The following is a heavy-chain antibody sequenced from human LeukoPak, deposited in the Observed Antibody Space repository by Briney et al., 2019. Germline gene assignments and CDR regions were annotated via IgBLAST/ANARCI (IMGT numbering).Heavy chain of an antibody. CDR3: ARALYYYNSGNYYNNNWFDP. Sequence: GGSLRLSCAASGFTFSSYWMSWVRQAPGKGLEWVANIKQDGSEKYYVDSVKGRFTISRDNAKNSLYLQMNSLRAEDTAVYYCARALYYYNSGNYYNNNWFDPWGQGTLVTVPS. V-gene: IGHV3-7*01. CDR1: GFTFSSYW. J-gene: IGHJ5*02. D-gene: IGHD3-10*01. CDR2: IKQDGSEK.